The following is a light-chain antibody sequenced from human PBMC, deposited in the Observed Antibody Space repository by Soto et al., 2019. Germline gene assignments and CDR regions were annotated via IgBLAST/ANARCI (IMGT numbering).Light chain of an antibody. Sequence: QSVLTQPASVSGSPGQSITISCTGTSSDVGGYKYVSWYQQHPGKAPKLMIYEVSNRPSGVSNRFPGSKSGNTASLTISGLQAEDEADYYCSSYTSSSTYVFGTGTKSPS. CDR1: SSDVGGYKY. J-gene: IGLJ1*01. CDR3: SSYTSSSTYV. CDR2: EVS. V-gene: IGLV2-14*01.